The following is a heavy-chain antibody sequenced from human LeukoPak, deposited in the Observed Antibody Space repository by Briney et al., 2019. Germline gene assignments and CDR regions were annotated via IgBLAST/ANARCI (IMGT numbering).Heavy chain of an antibody. D-gene: IGHD3-9*01. Sequence: SETLSLTCSVSGYSISSAYYWGWIRQPPGKGLEWIGTMYHSGSTNYNPSLKSRVTISVDTSKNQFSLKLSSVTAADTAVYYCARLGYDILTGSGDYWGQGTLVTVSS. J-gene: IGHJ4*02. V-gene: IGHV4-38-2*02. CDR1: GYSISSAYY. CDR3: ARLGYDILTGSGDY. CDR2: MYHSGST.